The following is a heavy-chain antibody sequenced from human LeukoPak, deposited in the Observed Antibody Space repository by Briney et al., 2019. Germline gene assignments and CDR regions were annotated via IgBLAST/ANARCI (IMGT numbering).Heavy chain of an antibody. Sequence: GGSLRLSCAASGFTFSSYAMSWVRQAPGKGLEWVSAISGSGGSTYYADSVKGRFTISRDSSKNTLYLQMNSLRAEDTAVYYCAKDILMVYAIRGATFDYWGQGTLVTVSS. V-gene: IGHV3-23*01. CDR1: GFTFSSYA. D-gene: IGHD2-8*01. CDR3: AKDILMVYAIRGATFDY. J-gene: IGHJ4*02. CDR2: ISGSGGST.